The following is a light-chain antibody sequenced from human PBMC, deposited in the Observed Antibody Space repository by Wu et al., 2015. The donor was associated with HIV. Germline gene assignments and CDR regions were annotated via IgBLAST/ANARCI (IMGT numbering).Light chain of an antibody. J-gene: IGKJ4*01. CDR1: QGISNY. V-gene: IGKV1-27*01. CDR2: AAS. Sequence: DIQMTQSPSSLSASVGDRVTITCRASQGISNYLAWYQQKPGKVPKLLIYAASTLQSGVPSRFSGSGSGTDFTLTISSLQPEDVATYYCTKSITVAPLTFGGGTKVEIK. CDR3: TKSITVAPLT.